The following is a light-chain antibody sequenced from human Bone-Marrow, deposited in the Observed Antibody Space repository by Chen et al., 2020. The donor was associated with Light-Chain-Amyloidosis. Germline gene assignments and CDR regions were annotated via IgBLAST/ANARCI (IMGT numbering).Light chain of an antibody. CDR3: SSFTSSSSYV. CDR2: AVS. J-gene: IGLJ1*01. V-gene: IGLV2-14*01. CDR1: SGDVGPYNY. Sequence: QSALTQPASVSGSHGQPITISCTGTSGDVGPYNYVSWSQQHPGKAPKVMIYAVSNRPSGVSNRFSGSKSGNTASLTISGLQAEDEADYYCSSFTSSSSYVFGPGTKVTVL.